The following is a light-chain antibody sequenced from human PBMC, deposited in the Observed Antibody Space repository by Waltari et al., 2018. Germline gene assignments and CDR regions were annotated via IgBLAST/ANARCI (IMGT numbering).Light chain of an antibody. CDR1: SSDIGYYDY. Sequence: QSALTQPPSASGSPGQSVTISCTGTSSDIGYYDYVSWYQQHPGEAPKLLIYEVSERPSGVPDRFSGSKSGTTASLTVSGLQSEDEAHYDCSSYADSNPVVFGGGTKLTVL. J-gene: IGLJ2*01. CDR3: SSYADSNPVV. V-gene: IGLV2-8*01. CDR2: EVS.